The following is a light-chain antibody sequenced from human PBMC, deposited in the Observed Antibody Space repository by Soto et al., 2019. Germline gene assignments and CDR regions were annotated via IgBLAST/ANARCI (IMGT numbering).Light chain of an antibody. J-gene: IGLJ1*01. CDR1: SFDVGGYNY. CDR3: CSYAGSSWV. CDR2: DVS. V-gene: IGLV2-11*01. Sequence: QCALTQPRSVSGSPGQSVTISCTGTSFDVGGYNYVSWYQQHPGKAPKLMIYDVSKRPSGVPDRFSGSKSGNTASLTISGLQAEDEADYYCCSYAGSSWVFGTGTKVTDL.